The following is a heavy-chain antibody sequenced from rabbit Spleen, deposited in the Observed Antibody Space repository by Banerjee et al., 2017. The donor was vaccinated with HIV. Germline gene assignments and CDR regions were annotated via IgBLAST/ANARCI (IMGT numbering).Heavy chain of an antibody. CDR2: IDPLFGST. D-gene: IGHD6-1*01. CDR3: ARNDGYVLYNRLDL. J-gene: IGHJ3*01. Sequence: QEQVEESGGGLVRPEGSLTLTCKASGFDLSSSYDMCWVRQAPGKGLEWIGYIDPLFGSTYYASWVNGRFSISRENTQNTVSLQMNSLTAADTATYFCARNDGYVLYNRLDLWGPGTLVTVS. CDR1: GFDLSSSYD. V-gene: IGHV1S43*01.